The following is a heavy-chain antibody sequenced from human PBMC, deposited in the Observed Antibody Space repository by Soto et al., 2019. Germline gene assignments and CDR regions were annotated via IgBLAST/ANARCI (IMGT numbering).Heavy chain of an antibody. CDR1: GGTFNTYA. J-gene: IGHJ4*02. CDR3: AREVQVHTPAFVY. D-gene: IGHD3-10*01. CDR2: ISPMFGAA. Sequence: QVQLVQSGAEMKKPGSSVKVSCQSSGGTFNTYAMNWVRQAPGQGPELMGDISPMFGAANYAPKFQGRVNITADESTGTSYMQLSSLTSEDTALYFCAREVQVHTPAFVYWGQGTLVTVSS. V-gene: IGHV1-69*19.